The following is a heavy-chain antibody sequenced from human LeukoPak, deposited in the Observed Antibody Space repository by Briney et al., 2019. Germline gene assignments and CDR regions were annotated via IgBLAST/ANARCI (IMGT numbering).Heavy chain of an antibody. Sequence: ASVKVSCKASGYTFTNYDINWVRQAPGQGLEWMGWMNPNSGNTGYAQKFQGRVTITRNISISTAYMELSRLRSDDTAVYYCARVVVAAHDYWGQGTLVTVSS. CDR2: MNPNSGNT. D-gene: IGHD2-15*01. CDR1: GYTFTNYD. J-gene: IGHJ4*02. CDR3: ARVVVAAHDY. V-gene: IGHV1-8*03.